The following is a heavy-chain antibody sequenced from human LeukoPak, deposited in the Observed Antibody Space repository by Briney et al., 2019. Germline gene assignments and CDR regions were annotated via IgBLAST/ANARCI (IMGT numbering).Heavy chain of an antibody. D-gene: IGHD6-13*01. J-gene: IGHJ1*01. CDR3: ARDPGSSSIWPEYFHH. CDR2: IKHDGSEK. CDR1: GFTFSNYW. Sequence: GGSLRLSCAASGFTFSNYWMNWVRQAPGKGLEWVANIKHDGSEKYFVDSVKGRFTISRDNAKNSLYLQMNSLRAEDTAMYYCARDPGSSSIWPEYFHHWGQGTLVTVSS. V-gene: IGHV3-7*04.